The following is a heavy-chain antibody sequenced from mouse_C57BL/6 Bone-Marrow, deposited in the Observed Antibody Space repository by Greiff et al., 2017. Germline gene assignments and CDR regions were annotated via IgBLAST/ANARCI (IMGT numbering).Heavy chain of an antibody. J-gene: IGHJ4*01. V-gene: IGHV1-82*01. CDR1: GYAFSSSW. D-gene: IGHD3-3*01. Sequence: VQLQQSGPELVKPGASVTISCKASGYAFSSSWMNWVKQRPGKGLEWVGRIYPGDGETNYNGKCKGKATLTADKSSSTAYMQLSSLTSEDSAVYFCARRKGLAMDYWGQGTSVTVSS. CDR2: IYPGDGET. CDR3: ARRKGLAMDY.